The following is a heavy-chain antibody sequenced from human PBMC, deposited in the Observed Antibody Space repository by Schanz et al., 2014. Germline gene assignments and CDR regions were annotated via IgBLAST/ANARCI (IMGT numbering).Heavy chain of an antibody. CDR3: ARAAYSHGLDV. V-gene: IGHV3-30*03. J-gene: IGHJ6*02. Sequence: QEQLVESGGGVVQPGRSLRLSCAVSGFTFSSYAMSWVRQAPGKGLEWVAVISYDGSDKFYADSVKGRFTISRDNSNNTLSLQMNSLKTEDTAVYFCARAAYSHGLDVWGRGTTVTVSS. CDR1: GFTFSSYA. CDR2: ISYDGSDK. D-gene: IGHD3-16*01.